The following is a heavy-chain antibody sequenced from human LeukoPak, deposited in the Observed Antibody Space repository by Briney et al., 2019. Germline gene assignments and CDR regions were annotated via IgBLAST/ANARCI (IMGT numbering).Heavy chain of an antibody. CDR1: GFTFSSYA. CDR3: ARRAGYCSGGSCHTYYYYYYMDV. J-gene: IGHJ6*03. V-gene: IGHV3-64*01. D-gene: IGHD2-15*01. Sequence: GRSLRLSCAASGFTFSSYAMHWARQAPGKGLEYVSAISSNGASTYYANSVKGRFTISRDNSKNTLYLQMGSLRAEDMAVYYCARRAGYCSGGSCHTYYYYYYMDVWGKGTTVTISS. CDR2: ISSNGAST.